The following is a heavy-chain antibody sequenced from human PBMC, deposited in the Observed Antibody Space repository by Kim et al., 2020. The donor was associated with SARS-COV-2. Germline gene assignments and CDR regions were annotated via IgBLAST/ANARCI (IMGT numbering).Heavy chain of an antibody. CDR3: ARATVDIVVVVAATNSYYFDY. J-gene: IGHJ4*02. D-gene: IGHD2-15*01. CDR2: INHSGST. Sequence: SETLSLTCAVYGGSFSGYYWSWIRQPPGKGLEWIGEINHSGSTNYNPSLKSRVTISVDTSKNQFSLKLSSVTAADTAVYYCARATVDIVVVVAATNSYYFDYWGQGTLVTVSS. V-gene: IGHV4-34*01. CDR1: GGSFSGYY.